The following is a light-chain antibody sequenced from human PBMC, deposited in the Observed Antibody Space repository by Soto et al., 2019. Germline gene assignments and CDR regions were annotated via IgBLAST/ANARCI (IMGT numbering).Light chain of an antibody. Sequence: IVMTQSPATVSVSPEERVTLSCRASQSVSRNLAWYQQKPGQTPRLLIYGASTRAIGIPARFSGSGSETEFTLTNSTLQSEDFAVYYCQDYNNWPWTFGQGTKVEI. CDR3: QDYNNWPWT. CDR2: GAS. J-gene: IGKJ1*01. CDR1: QSVSRN. V-gene: IGKV3-15*01.